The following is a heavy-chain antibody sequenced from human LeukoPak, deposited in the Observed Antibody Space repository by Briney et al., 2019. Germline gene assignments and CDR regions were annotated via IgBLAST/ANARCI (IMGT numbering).Heavy chain of an antibody. J-gene: IGHJ5*02. V-gene: IGHV3-23*01. CDR1: GFTFSSYA. Sequence: GGSLRLSCAASGFTFSSYAMYWVRQAPGKGLEWVSGLSAGGDFTYYADSVKGRFTIPRDNSKNTLYMEMNSLRVEDTAVYYCAKRGNTISFFDPWGQGTLVTVSS. D-gene: IGHD5-24*01. CDR2: LSAGGDFT. CDR3: AKRGNTISFFDP.